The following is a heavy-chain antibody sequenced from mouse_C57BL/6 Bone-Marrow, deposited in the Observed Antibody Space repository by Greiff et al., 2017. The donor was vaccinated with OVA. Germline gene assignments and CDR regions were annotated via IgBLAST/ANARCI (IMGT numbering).Heavy chain of an antibody. CDR2: ISYDGSN. CDR3: ERDACGNSVDY. Sequence: EVKLQESGPGLVKPSQSLSLTCSVTGYSITSGYYWNWIRQFPGNKLEWMGYISYDGSNNYNPSLKNRISITRDTSKNQFFLKLNSVNTEDTATYYCERDACGNSVDYWGKGTTLTVSS. J-gene: IGHJ2*01. CDR1: GYSITSGYY. V-gene: IGHV3-6*01. D-gene: IGHD1-1*01.